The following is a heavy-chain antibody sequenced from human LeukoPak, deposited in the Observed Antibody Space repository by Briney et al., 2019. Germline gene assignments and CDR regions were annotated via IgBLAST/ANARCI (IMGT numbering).Heavy chain of an antibody. CDR3: AKAGYCNGGTCYGNFAY. J-gene: IGHJ4*02. Sequence: GGSPRLSCAASEDTFRNTYGMNWVRQAPGKGLEWVSGISGSGRNTYYADSVEGRFTISRDTSKNTLYLQMNSLRAEDTAIYFCAKAGYCNGGTCYGNFAYWGQGTLVTVSS. V-gene: IGHV3-23*01. D-gene: IGHD2-15*01. CDR1: EDTFRNTYG. CDR2: ISGSGRNT.